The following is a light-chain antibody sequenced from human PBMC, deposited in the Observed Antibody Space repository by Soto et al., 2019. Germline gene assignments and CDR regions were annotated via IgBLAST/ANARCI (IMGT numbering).Light chain of an antibody. Sequence: EIVMTQSPSTLSVSPGEGATLSCRASQGIGDTLAWYQQKPGQTPRLLIYDTSNRATAIPDRFSGSGSGTDFTLTISRLEPEDFAVYYCQQYGSSGTLGQGTKVDIK. CDR2: DTS. V-gene: IGKV3-20*01. J-gene: IGKJ1*01. CDR1: QGIGDT. CDR3: QQYGSSGT.